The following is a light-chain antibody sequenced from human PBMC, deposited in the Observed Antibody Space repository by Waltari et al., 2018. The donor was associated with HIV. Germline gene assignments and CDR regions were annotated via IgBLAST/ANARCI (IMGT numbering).Light chain of an antibody. CDR3: QSYDSSLSGVV. Sequence: QSVLTQPPSLSGAPGQRVTSPCTGSSSNIGAGYDVHWYPHLPGTAPNLLIYGNSNRPSGVPDRFSGSKSGTSASRAITGLQADDEADYYSQSYDSSLSGVVFGGGTKLTVL. CDR1: SSNIGAGYD. V-gene: IGLV1-40*01. CDR2: GNS. J-gene: IGLJ2*01.